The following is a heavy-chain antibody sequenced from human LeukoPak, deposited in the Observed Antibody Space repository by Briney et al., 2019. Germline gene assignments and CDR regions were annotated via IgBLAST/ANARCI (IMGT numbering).Heavy chain of an antibody. CDR3: ARLHSPVLRFLEWLVDV. J-gene: IGHJ6*02. CDR1: GSIFTSYG. D-gene: IGHD3-3*01. V-gene: IGHV3-30*03. CDR2: ISYDGSKK. Sequence: GGSLRLSCEVSGSIFTSYGMHWVRQAPGKGLEWVAVISYDGSKKYYADSVKGRFTISRDNSKNTLYLQMNSLRAEDTAVYYCARLHSPVLRFLEWLVDVWGQGTTVTVSS.